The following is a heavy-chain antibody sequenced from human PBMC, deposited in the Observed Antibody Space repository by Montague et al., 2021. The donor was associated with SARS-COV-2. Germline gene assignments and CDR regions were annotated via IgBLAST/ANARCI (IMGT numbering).Heavy chain of an antibody. Sequence: CAISGDSVSRNDIAWNWFRQSPSRGLEWLGRTFYRSEWNYHYADSVKSRITIDPDTSRNQVSLQLRSVTPEDTAVYFCARVRPLGRGMDVWGQGTTVTASS. D-gene: IGHD7-27*01. V-gene: IGHV6-1*01. J-gene: IGHJ6*02. CDR1: GDSVSRNDIA. CDR3: ARVRPLGRGMDV. CDR2: TFYRSEWNY.